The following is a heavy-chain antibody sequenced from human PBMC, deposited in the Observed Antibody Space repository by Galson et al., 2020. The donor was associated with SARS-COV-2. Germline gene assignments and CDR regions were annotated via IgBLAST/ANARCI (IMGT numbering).Heavy chain of an antibody. J-gene: IGHJ5*02. V-gene: IGHV1-8*01. CDR3: ARSYDDFATWFDP. CDR1: GYTFTNYE. Sequence: ASVKVSCKASGYTFTNYEINWVRQAPGQGLEWMGWMNPHSGNTGYAQKFQGRVTMTRTTSISTAYMELNSLTSEDTAVYSCARSYDDFATWFDPWGQGTLVTVSS. D-gene: IGHD4-17*01. CDR2: MNPHSGNT.